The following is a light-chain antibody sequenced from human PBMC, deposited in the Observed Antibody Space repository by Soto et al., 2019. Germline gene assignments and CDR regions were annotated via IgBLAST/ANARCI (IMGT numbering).Light chain of an antibody. CDR3: QQYSNWPRT. J-gene: IGKJ1*01. CDR1: RSVSNN. CDR2: AAS. Sequence: ETVMTQSPATLSVSPGDTATLSCRASRSVSNNLAWYQQKPGQAPSLLIYAASTRATGIPSRFSGSGSGTEFTLAITSLQSEDFAVYYCQQYSNWPRTFGQGTRVEIK. V-gene: IGKV3-15*01.